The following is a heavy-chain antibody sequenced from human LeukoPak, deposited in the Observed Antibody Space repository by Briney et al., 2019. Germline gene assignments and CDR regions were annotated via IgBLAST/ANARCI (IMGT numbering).Heavy chain of an antibody. CDR3: ARPSWFGEFNSDY. J-gene: IGHJ4*02. Sequence: PSETLSLTCTVSGGSITGNYHYWGWIRQPPGKGLEWMGNIYHGGPTYYSPSLQSRITISVDTSKNQFYVKLRSVTAADTAVYYCARPSWFGEFNSDYWGQGTLVTVSS. V-gene: IGHV4-39*01. CDR2: IYHGGPT. CDR1: GGSITGNYHY. D-gene: IGHD3-10*01.